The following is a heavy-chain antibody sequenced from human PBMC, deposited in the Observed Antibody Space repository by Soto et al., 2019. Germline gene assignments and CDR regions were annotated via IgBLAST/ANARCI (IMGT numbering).Heavy chain of an antibody. CDR1: VFTFSDYY. J-gene: IGHJ4*02. CDR2: ISSSGSTI. D-gene: IGHD3-22*01. V-gene: IGHV3-11*01. Sequence: GSLRLSCAASVFTFSDYYMSWIRQAPGKGLEWVSYISSSGSTIYYADSVKGRFTISRDNAKNSLYLQMNSLRAEDAAVYYCARYYYDSSAMDWGQGTLVTVSS. CDR3: ARYYYDSSAMD.